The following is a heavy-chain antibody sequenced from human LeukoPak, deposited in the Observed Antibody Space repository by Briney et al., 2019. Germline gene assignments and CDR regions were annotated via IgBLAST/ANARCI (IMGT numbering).Heavy chain of an antibody. CDR1: GGSISSYY. D-gene: IGHD5-18*01. Sequence: SETLSLTCAVYGGSISSYYWSWIRQPPGKRLEWIGYIYYSGSTSYNPSLKNRVTISVDTSKNQISLKLSSVTAADTAVYYCARDLGVMVRAFDIWGQGTMVTVSS. CDR3: ARDLGVMVRAFDI. V-gene: IGHV4-59*01. CDR2: IYYSGST. J-gene: IGHJ3*02.